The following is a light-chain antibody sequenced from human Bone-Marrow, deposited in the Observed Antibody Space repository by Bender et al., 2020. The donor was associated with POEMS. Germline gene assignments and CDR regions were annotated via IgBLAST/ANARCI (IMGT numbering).Light chain of an antibody. V-gene: IGLV1-44*01. CDR2: IDN. CDR1: TSNIGSNT. CDR3: QSYDNSLSGWV. Sequence: QSVLTQPPSASGTPGQRVTISCSGSTSNIGSNTVNWYQVLPGTAPKLLIYIDNRRPSGVSDRFSGSKSGTSASLAISGLRSEDEGDYYCQSYDNSLSGWVFGGGTKLTVL. J-gene: IGLJ2*01.